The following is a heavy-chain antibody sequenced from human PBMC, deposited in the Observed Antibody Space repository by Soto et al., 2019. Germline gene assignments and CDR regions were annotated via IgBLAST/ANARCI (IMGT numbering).Heavy chain of an antibody. CDR1: GGSISSYY. V-gene: IGHV4-59*01. J-gene: IGHJ4*02. CDR3: ARGGSSAFDQ. D-gene: IGHD6-13*01. Sequence: SETLSLTCTVSGGSISSYYWSWIRQPPGKGLEWIGYIYYSGSTNYNPVKGRFTISRDNSKNSLYLRMTILRDDDTAVYYCARGGSSAFDQWGQGTLVTVSS. CDR2: IYYSGST.